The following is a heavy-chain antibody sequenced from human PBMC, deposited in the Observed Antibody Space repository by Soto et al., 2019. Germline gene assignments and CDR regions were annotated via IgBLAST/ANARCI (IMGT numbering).Heavy chain of an antibody. V-gene: IGHV3-21*01. Sequence: PGGSLRLSCAASGFTFSSYSMNWVRQAPGKGLEWASSISSSSSYIYYADSVKGRFTISRDNAKNSLYLQMNSLRAEDTAVYYCAREVWVAGLLVGSGGFQHWGQGTLVTVSS. CDR1: GFTFSSYS. D-gene: IGHD6-19*01. J-gene: IGHJ1*01. CDR2: ISSSSSYI. CDR3: AREVWVAGLLVGSGGFQH.